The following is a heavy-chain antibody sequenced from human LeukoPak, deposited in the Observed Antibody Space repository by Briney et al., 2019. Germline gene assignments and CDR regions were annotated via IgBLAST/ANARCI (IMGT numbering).Heavy chain of an antibody. V-gene: IGHV3-30-3*01. Sequence: PGGSLRLSCAASGFTFSSYAMHWVRQAPGKGLEWVAVISYDGSNKYYADSVKGRFTISRDNSRNTLYLQVNSLRAEDTAVYYCARDQDSSGWYWGFDPWGQGTLVTVSS. CDR1: GFTFSSYA. CDR2: ISYDGSNK. J-gene: IGHJ5*02. CDR3: ARDQDSSGWYWGFDP. D-gene: IGHD6-19*01.